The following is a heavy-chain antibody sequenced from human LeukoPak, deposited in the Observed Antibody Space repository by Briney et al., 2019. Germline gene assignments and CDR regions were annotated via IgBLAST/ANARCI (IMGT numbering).Heavy chain of an antibody. V-gene: IGHV3-23*01. CDR3: AKKGTYPDY. J-gene: IGHJ4*02. D-gene: IGHD3-16*02. Sequence: PRGSLRLSCAASGFTFSNYAMSWVRHAPGKGLEWVSGISGSGVSTYYADSVKGRFTISRDNSKNTLYLQLSGMRAEETAVYYCAKKGTYPDYWGQGTLVTVSS. CDR1: GFTFSNYA. CDR2: ISGSGVST.